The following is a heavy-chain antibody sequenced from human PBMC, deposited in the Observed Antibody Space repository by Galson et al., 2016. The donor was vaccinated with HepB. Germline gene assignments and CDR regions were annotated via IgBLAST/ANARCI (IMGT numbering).Heavy chain of an antibody. D-gene: IGHD3-22*01. Sequence: SLRLSCATSGFNFNFYTLTWFRQAPGKGLEWIGFIRSKPYGGTTQYAASVKARFTISRDDSKGIAYLQMNSLKTEDTAVYYCTRRAIVMAFDYWGQGTLVTVSS. CDR1: GFNFNFYT. CDR3: TRRAIVMAFDY. CDR2: IRSKPYGGTT. V-gene: IGHV3-49*03. J-gene: IGHJ4*02.